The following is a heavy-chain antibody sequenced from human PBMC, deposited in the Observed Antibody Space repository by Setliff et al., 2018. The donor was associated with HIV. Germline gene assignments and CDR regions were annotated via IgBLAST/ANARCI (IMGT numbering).Heavy chain of an antibody. Sequence: SETLSLTCAVSGGSISSGGYSWSWIRQPPGKGLEWIGEINHSGYTNYNPSLESRVTISVDASKNQFSLKLSSVTAADTAVYYCARGRGAIWFGVYKPPAINYYGLDVWGQGTTVTVSS. CDR1: GGSISSGGYS. J-gene: IGHJ6*02. CDR3: ARGRGAIWFGVYKPPAINYYGLDV. V-gene: IGHV4-30-2*01. D-gene: IGHD3-10*01. CDR2: INHSGYT.